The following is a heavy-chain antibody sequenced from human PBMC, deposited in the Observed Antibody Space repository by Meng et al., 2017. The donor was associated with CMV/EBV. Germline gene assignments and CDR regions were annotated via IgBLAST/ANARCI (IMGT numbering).Heavy chain of an antibody. Sequence: SGFTFSSNGMNWVRQAPGKGLEWVAFIRYDGSNKYYADSVKGRFTISRDNSKNTLYLQMNSLRAEDTAVYYCAKEIYSSSGKGVDYWGQGTLVTVSS. CDR3: AKEIYSSSGKGVDY. D-gene: IGHD6-13*01. CDR2: IRYDGSNK. V-gene: IGHV3-30*02. CDR1: GFTFSSNG. J-gene: IGHJ4*02.